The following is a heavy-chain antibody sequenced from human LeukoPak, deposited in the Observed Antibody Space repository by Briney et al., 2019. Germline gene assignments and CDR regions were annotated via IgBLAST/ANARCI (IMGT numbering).Heavy chain of an antibody. D-gene: IGHD3-10*01. CDR1: GFTVSNNY. Sequence: PGGSLRLSCAASGFTVSNNYMNWVYMSWVRQAPGKGLEWVSVIYSGGSTYYADSVKGRFTISRDNSRNTLYLQMNSLRTEDTAVYHCARASLVWFGEHWYFDLWGRGTLVTVSS. CDR2: IYSGGST. CDR3: ARASLVWFGEHWYFDL. J-gene: IGHJ2*01. V-gene: IGHV3-53*01.